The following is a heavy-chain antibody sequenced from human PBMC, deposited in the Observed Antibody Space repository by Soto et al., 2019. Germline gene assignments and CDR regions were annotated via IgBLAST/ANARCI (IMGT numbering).Heavy chain of an antibody. Sequence: GGSLRLSCAASGFTFTNYGMHWLRQAPGKGLEWVAVIWYDGINKYYADSVKGRFIISRDNSKNTVYVQMNSLRAEDTAVYYCARDYSSSSGGFVYWGQGTLVTVSS. J-gene: IGHJ4*02. D-gene: IGHD6-6*01. CDR2: IWYDGINK. CDR3: ARDYSSSSGGFVY. CDR1: GFTFTNYG. V-gene: IGHV3-33*01.